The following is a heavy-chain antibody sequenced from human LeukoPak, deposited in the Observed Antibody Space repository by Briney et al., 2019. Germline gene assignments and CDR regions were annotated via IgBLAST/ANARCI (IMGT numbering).Heavy chain of an antibody. D-gene: IGHD2-15*01. CDR3: ARDAVGYCSGGSCYSHYHYGMDV. Sequence: GGSLRLSCAASGFTFSSYWMSWVRQAPGKGLEWVANIKQDGSEKYYVDSVKGRFTISRDNAKKSLYLQMNSLRAEDTAVYYCARDAVGYCSGGSCYSHYHYGMDVRRQATTVTVSS. CDR2: IKQDGSEK. V-gene: IGHV3-7*01. J-gene: IGHJ6*02. CDR1: GFTFSSYW.